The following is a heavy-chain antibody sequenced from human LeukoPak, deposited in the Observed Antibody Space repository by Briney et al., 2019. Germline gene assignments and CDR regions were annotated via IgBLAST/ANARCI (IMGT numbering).Heavy chain of an antibody. CDR1: GFSLSTPEMC. Sequence: SGPALVKTTQTLTLTCTFSGFSLSTPEMCVTWIRQPPGKALEWLARIDWDDDKFYSPSLRTRLTISKDTPKNQVVLRMTNMDPVDTGTYYCARMTPDSPSFDGWGQGALITVSS. D-gene: IGHD2-15*01. CDR2: IDWDDDK. CDR3: ARMTPDSPSFDG. J-gene: IGHJ4*02. V-gene: IGHV2-70*17.